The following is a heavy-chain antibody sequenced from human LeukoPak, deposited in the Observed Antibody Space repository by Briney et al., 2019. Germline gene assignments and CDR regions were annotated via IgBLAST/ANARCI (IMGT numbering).Heavy chain of an antibody. J-gene: IGHJ6*02. V-gene: IGHV4-61*02. CDR1: GGSISSGSYY. Sequence: SETLSLTCTVSGGSISSGSYYWSWIRQPAGKGLEWIGRIYTSGSTNYNPSLKSRVTISVDTSKNQFSLKLSSVTAADTAVYYCARGGAGGATYYYYYYGMDVWGQGTTVTVSS. CDR3: ARGGAGGATYYYYYYGMDV. CDR2: IYTSGST. D-gene: IGHD1-26*01.